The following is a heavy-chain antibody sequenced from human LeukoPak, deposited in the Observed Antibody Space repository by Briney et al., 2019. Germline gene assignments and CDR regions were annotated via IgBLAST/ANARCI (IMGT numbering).Heavy chain of an antibody. CDR2: VYFSGTT. V-gene: IGHV4-39*01. Sequence: WETLTLTCTVSGGSVSSSSYYWGWIRQPLGKGLEWIGSVYFSGTTYYNPSLKSRVTISVDTSKNQFSLKLNSVTAADTAVYYCARHEVGYCSSPSCYGGNWLDPWGQGTLVTVSS. CDR3: ARHEVGYCSSPSCYGGNWLDP. CDR1: GGSVSSSSYY. J-gene: IGHJ5*02. D-gene: IGHD2-2*01.